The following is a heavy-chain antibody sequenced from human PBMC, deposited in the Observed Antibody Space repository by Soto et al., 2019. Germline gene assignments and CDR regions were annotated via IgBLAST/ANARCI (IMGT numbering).Heavy chain of an antibody. V-gene: IGHV4-39*01. CDR3: ARDYCSGGSCTDACDI. J-gene: IGHJ3*02. D-gene: IGHD2-15*01. Sequence: QRQLQESGPGLVKPSETLSLTCTVSVGSISSSSYYWGWIRQPPGKGLEWIGSIYYSGSTYYNPCLKSRVTITVDTSKIQFSLKQRYVTAADTAVYYCARDYCSGGSCTDACDIWGQGTMVTVSS. CDR2: IYYSGST. CDR1: VGSISSSSYY.